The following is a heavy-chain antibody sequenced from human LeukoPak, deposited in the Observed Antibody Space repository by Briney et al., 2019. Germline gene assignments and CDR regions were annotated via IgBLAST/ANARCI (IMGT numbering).Heavy chain of an antibody. Sequence: SETLSLTCAVYGGSFSGYYWSWIRQPPGKGLEWIGEINHSGSTNYNSSLKSRVTISVDTSKKQFSLKLSSVTAADTAVYYCARDVVAAAGTWDYWGQGTLVTVSS. CDR3: ARDVVAAAGTWDY. CDR1: GGSFSGYY. V-gene: IGHV4-34*01. J-gene: IGHJ4*02. D-gene: IGHD6-13*01. CDR2: INHSGST.